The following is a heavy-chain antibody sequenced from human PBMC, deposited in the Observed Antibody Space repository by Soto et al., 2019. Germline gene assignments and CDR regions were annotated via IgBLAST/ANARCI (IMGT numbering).Heavy chain of an antibody. CDR2: IYYSGST. Sequence: SETLSLTCTVSGGSISSYYWSWIRQPPGKGLEWIGYIYYSGSTNYNPSLKSRVTISVDTSKNQFSLNVSSVTAADTAVYYCARVKWFGESGFDYWGQGTLVTVSS. CDR3: ARVKWFGESGFDY. J-gene: IGHJ4*02. D-gene: IGHD3-10*01. V-gene: IGHV4-59*01. CDR1: GGSISSYY.